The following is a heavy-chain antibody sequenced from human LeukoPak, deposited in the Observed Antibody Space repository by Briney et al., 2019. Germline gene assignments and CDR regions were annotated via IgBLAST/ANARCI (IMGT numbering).Heavy chain of an antibody. Sequence: GGSLRLSCAASGFTFSSYDMSWVRQAPGKGLEWVSAISGSGGSTYYADSVKVRFTISRDNSKNTLYLQMNSLRAEDTAVYYCAKGATYYYDSSGYYFDYWGQGTLVTVSS. J-gene: IGHJ4*02. D-gene: IGHD3-22*01. CDR3: AKGATYYYDSSGYYFDY. CDR2: ISGSGGST. CDR1: GFTFSSYD. V-gene: IGHV3-23*01.